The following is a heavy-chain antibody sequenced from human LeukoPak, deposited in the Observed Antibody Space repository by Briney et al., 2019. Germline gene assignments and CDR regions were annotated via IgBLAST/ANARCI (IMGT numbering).Heavy chain of an antibody. J-gene: IGHJ4*02. Sequence: SVKVSCKASGGTFSSYAINWLRQAPGQGLEWMGWISAYNGNTNYAQRLQGRVTMTTDTSTSTAYMELRSLRSDDTAVYYCARDSLGSMEYWGQGTLVTVSS. CDR2: ISAYNGNT. CDR1: GGTFSSYA. CDR3: ARDSLGSMEY. V-gene: IGHV1-18*01. D-gene: IGHD3-16*01.